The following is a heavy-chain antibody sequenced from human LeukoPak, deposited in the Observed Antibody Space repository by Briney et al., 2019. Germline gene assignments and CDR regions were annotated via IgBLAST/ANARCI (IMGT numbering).Heavy chain of an antibody. CDR3: ARSSVFCSSTSCYTGEGGGMDV. CDR1: GGSFSGYY. V-gene: IGHV4-34*01. J-gene: IGHJ6*02. Sequence: SETLSLTCAVYGGSFSGYYWSWIRQPPGKGLEWIGEINHSGSTNYNPSLKSRVTISVDTSKNQFSLKLSSVTAADTAVYYCARSSVFCSSTSCYTGEGGGMDVWGQGTTVTVSS. D-gene: IGHD2-2*02. CDR2: INHSGST.